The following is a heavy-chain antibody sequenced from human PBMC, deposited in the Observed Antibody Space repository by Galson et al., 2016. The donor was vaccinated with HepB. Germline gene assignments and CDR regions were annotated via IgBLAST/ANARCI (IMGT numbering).Heavy chain of an antibody. D-gene: IGHD3-10*01. CDR1: GFNFSNYD. CDR2: VSGSEDST. Sequence: SLRLSCAASGFNFSNYDMTWVRQAPGMGLEWVAVVSGSEDSTRYGDSVKGRFTISRDNSKNTLDLQMNSQSAEDTALYYCAKGQSKSESGRQYNNWSLGVGHDALDIWGQGTRVTVSS. CDR3: AKGQSKSESGRQYNNWSLGVGHDALDI. J-gene: IGHJ3*02. V-gene: IGHV3-23*01.